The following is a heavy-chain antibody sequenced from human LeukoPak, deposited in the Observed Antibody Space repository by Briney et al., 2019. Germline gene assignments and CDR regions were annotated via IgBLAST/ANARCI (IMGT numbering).Heavy chain of an antibody. CDR2: INWNSDSI. CDR3: AKEKVAAAGTFYYYYMDV. CDR1: GFTFDDYA. J-gene: IGHJ6*03. D-gene: IGHD6-13*01. V-gene: IGHV3-9*01. Sequence: GGSLRLSCAVSGFTFDDYAMHWVRQVPGKGLEWVSGINWNSDSIDYADSVKGRFTISRDNSKNSLYLQMNSLRAEDTALYYCAKEKVAAAGTFYYYYMDVWGKGTTVTVSS.